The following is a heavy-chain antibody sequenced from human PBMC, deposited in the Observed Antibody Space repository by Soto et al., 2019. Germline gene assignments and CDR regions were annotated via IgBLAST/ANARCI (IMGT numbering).Heavy chain of an antibody. V-gene: IGHV3-30-3*01. Sequence: GGSLRLSCAASGFTFSSYAMHWVRQAPGKGLEWVAVISYDGSNKYYADSVKGRFTISRDNSKNTLYLQMNSLRAEDTAVYYCARDEYCSGGSCYSVPYYWGQGTLVTVSS. CDR1: GFTFSSYA. D-gene: IGHD2-15*01. J-gene: IGHJ4*02. CDR2: ISYDGSNK. CDR3: ARDEYCSGGSCYSVPYY.